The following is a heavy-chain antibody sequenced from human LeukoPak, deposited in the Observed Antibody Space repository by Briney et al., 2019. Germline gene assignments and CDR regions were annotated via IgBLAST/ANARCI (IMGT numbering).Heavy chain of an antibody. CDR3: ARVYSSSWYGNWFDP. J-gene: IGHJ5*02. CDR2: ITISSSTI. CDR1: GFTFGPYS. V-gene: IGHV3-48*04. D-gene: IGHD6-13*01. Sequence: GGSLRLSCAASGFTFGPYSMNWVRQAPGKGLEWIAYITISSSTIYYADSVKGRFTISRDNAKNSLYLQMNSLRAEDTAVYYCARVYSSSWYGNWFDPWGQGTLVTVSS.